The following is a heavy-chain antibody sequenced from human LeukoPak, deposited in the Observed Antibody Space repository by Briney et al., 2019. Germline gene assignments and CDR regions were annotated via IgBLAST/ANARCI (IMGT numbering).Heavy chain of an antibody. J-gene: IGHJ4*02. CDR3: ARDCSGSYNY. V-gene: IGHV3-53*01. CDR2: IYSGGST. D-gene: IGHD1-26*01. Sequence: PGGSLRLSCAASGFTVSSNYMSWVRQAQGKGLEWVSVIYSGGSTYYADSVKGRFTISRDNSKNTLYLQMNSLRAEDTAVYYCARDCSGSYNYWGQGTLVTVSS. CDR1: GFTVSSNY.